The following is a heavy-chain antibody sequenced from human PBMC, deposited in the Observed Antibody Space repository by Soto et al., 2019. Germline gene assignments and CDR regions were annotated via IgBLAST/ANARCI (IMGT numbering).Heavy chain of an antibody. CDR3: ARRGSSSWYGY. V-gene: IGHV4-34*01. CDR1: GGSLSGSH. D-gene: IGHD6-13*01. CDR2: NSHTGTT. J-gene: IGHJ4*02. Sequence: SETLSLTCAVSGGSLSGSHWSWIRQPPGKGPEWIGENSHTGTTSHNPSLKSRVTISLATSKNQFSLKLASVTAADTAVYYCARRGSSSWYGYWGQGTLVTVSS.